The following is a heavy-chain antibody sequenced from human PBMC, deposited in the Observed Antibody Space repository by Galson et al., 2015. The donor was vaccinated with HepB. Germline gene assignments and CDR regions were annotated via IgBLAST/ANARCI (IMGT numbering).Heavy chain of an antibody. Sequence: SLRLSCAASGFTFSSYSMNWVRQAPGKGLEWVSFIFIGGDTYYADSVKGRFTISTDHSKNTVYLQMNSLRAEDTAVYYCARDPAVTTDYAMDVWGQGT. D-gene: IGHD4-17*01. CDR1: GFTFSSYS. CDR2: IFIGGDT. CDR3: ARDPAVTTDYAMDV. V-gene: IGHV3-66*02. J-gene: IGHJ6*02.